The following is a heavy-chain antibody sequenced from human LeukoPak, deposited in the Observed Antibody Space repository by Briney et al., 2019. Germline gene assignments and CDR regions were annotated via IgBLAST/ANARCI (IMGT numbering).Heavy chain of an antibody. J-gene: IGHJ4*02. CDR2: NWHGTT. CDR3: VKDLSYESSGSVFEY. V-gene: IGHV3-43*01. CDR1: GFTFEEYT. D-gene: IGHD3-22*01. Sequence: GGSLRLSCAASGFTFEEYTMHWVRQAPGKTLEWVSLNWHGTTYYRDPLKGRFTISRDNSKDSLYLQINTLRSEDTAFYYCVKDLSYESSGSVFEYWGQGTLVTVSS.